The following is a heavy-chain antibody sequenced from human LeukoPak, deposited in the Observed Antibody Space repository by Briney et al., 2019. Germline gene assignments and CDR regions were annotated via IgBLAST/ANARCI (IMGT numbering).Heavy chain of an antibody. J-gene: IGHJ4*02. CDR3: AKGSSGWYFDY. Sequence: GGSLRLSCAASGFTFDDYAMHWVRQAPGKGLEWVSGISWNSGSIGYVDSVKGRFTISGDNAKNSLYLQMNSLRAEDTALYYCAKGSSGWYFDYWGQGTLVTVSS. CDR2: ISWNSGSI. CDR1: GFTFDDYA. D-gene: IGHD6-19*01. V-gene: IGHV3-9*01.